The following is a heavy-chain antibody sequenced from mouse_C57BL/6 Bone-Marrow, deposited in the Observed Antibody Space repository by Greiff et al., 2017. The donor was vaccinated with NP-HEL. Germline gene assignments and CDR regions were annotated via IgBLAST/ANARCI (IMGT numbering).Heavy chain of an antibody. CDR1: GFTFSSYA. Sequence: VQLKESGGGLVKPGGSLKLSCAASGFTFSSYAMSWVRQTPEQRLEWVATISDGGSSPYYPDNVKGRFTISRDNAKNNLYLQMSHLKSEDTAMYYCAHYYGNSWFADWGQGTLVTVSA. CDR3: AHYYGNSWFAD. D-gene: IGHD2-1*01. V-gene: IGHV5-4*01. CDR2: ISDGGSSP. J-gene: IGHJ3*01.